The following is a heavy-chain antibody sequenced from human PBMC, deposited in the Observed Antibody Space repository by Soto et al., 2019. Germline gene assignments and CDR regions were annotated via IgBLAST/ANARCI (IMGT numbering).Heavy chain of an antibody. V-gene: IGHV2-5*02. Sequence: QITLKESGPTLVKPTQTLTLTCTFSGFSLSTSGVGVGWIRQSPGKALEWLALIYCDDDKRYSPSLKSRLTITKYISKNQVVLTMTNMDPLDTATYYCAHSRPPRVFYSWGQGTLVTVSS. J-gene: IGHJ4*02. CDR3: AHSRPPRVFYS. CDR1: GFSLSTSGVG. CDR2: IYCDDDK.